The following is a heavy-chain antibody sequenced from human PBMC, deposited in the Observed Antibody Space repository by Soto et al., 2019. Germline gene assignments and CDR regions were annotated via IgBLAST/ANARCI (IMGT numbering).Heavy chain of an antibody. J-gene: IGHJ4*02. Sequence: QVQLVQSGAEVKKPGASVKVSCKASGYTFASYAISWMRQAPGQGLEWMGWISAYNGNTNYAQKLQGRVTMTTDTSTSTAEMELRSLRADDTAVYYCAGDPPPPDYWGQGTLVAGSS. CDR3: AGDPPPPDY. CDR1: GYTFASYA. V-gene: IGHV1-18*01. CDR2: ISAYNGNT.